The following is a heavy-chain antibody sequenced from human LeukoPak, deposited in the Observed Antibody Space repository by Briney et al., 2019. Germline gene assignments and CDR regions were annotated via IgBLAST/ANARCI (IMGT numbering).Heavy chain of an antibody. J-gene: IGHJ6*02. D-gene: IGHD3-3*01. CDR3: ARDLRGYDFWSGYPGYYGMDV. V-gene: IGHV3-11*01. CDR1: GFTFSDYY. Sequence: PGGSLSLSCAASGFTFSDYYMSWIRQAPGKGLAWVSYISSIGSTIYYADSVKGRFTISRDNAKNSLYLQMNSLRAEDTAVYYCARDLRGYDFWSGYPGYYGMDVGGQGTTVTVSS. CDR2: ISSIGSTI.